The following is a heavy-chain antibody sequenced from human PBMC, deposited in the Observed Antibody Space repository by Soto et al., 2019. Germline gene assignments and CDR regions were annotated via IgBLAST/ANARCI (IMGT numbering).Heavy chain of an antibody. V-gene: IGHV5-51*01. D-gene: IGHD6-6*01. CDR1: GYSFTSYW. J-gene: IGHJ5*02. Sequence: GESLKISCKGSGYSFTSYWIGWVRQMPGKGLEWMGIIYPGDSDTRYSPSFQGQVTISADKSISTAYLQWSSLKASDTAMYYCARDEGEYSRSQEWFDRWRQRPRVTVAS. CDR2: IYPGDSDT. CDR3: ARDEGEYSRSQEWFDR.